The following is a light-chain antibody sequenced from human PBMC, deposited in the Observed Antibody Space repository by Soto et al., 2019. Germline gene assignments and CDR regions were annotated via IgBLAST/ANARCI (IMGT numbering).Light chain of an antibody. V-gene: IGKV3-11*01. CDR1: QSVSSY. CDR3: QQRSNWPPMYT. J-gene: IGKJ2*01. Sequence: EIVLTQSQATLSLSPGERATLSCRASQSVSSYLAWYPQKPGQAPRLLIYDASNRATGSPARFSGSGSGTDFTITISSLEPEDFAVYYCQQRSNWPPMYTFGQGTKLEIK. CDR2: DAS.